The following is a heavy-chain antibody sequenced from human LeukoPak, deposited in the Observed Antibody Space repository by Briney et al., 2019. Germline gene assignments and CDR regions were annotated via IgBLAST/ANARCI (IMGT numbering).Heavy chain of an antibody. D-gene: IGHD2-2*01. V-gene: IGHV4-4*07. CDR2: IYTSGST. J-gene: IGHJ5*02. Sequence: SETLSLTCTVSGGSISSYYWSWIRQPAGKGLEWIGRIYTSGSTNYNPSLKSRVTMSVDTSKNQFSLKLSSVTAADTAVYYCARVSCSSTSCYWGSAYNWFDPWGQGTLVTVSS. CDR3: ARVSCSSTSCYWGSAYNWFDP. CDR1: GGSISSYY.